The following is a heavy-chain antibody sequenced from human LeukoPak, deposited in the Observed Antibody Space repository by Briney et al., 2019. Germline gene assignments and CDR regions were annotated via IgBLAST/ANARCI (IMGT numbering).Heavy chain of an antibody. Sequence: ASVKVSCKASGYTFTGYYMHWVRQAPGQGLEWMGWINPNSGGTNYAQKFQGRVTMTRDTSISTAYMELSRLGSDDTAVYYCARALRDFWSGYSTGFDYWGQGTLVTVSS. J-gene: IGHJ4*02. D-gene: IGHD3-3*01. CDR1: GYTFTGYY. CDR3: ARALRDFWSGYSTGFDY. CDR2: INPNSGGT. V-gene: IGHV1-2*02.